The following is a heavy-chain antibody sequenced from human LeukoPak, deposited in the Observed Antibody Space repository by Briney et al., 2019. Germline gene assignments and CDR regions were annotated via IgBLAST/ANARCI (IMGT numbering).Heavy chain of an antibody. CDR3: AGRSSQEFYYGMDV. CDR2: ISGSGGST. Sequence: GGSLRLSCAASGFTFSSYAMSWVRQAPGKGLEWVSAISGSGGSTYYADSVKGRFTISRDNSKNSLYLQMNSLRTEDTALYYCAGRSSQEFYYGMDVWGQGTTVTVSS. V-gene: IGHV3-23*01. J-gene: IGHJ6*02. CDR1: GFTFSSYA. D-gene: IGHD6-6*01.